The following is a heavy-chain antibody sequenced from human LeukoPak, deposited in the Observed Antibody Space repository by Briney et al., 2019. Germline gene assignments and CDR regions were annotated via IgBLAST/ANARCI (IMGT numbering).Heavy chain of an antibody. J-gene: IGHJ4*02. CDR3: ARGTPHCSSTSCPFDH. CDR1: GGTFSSYA. D-gene: IGHD2-2*01. Sequence: GASVKVSCKASGGTFSSYAISWVRQAPGQELEWMGGIIPIFGTANYAQKFQGGVTITADESTSTAYMELSSLRSEDTAVYYCARGTPHCSSTSCPFDHWGQGTLVTVSS. CDR2: IIPIFGTA. V-gene: IGHV1-69*13.